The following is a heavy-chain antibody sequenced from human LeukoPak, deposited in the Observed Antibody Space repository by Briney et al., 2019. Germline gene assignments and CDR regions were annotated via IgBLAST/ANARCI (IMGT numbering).Heavy chain of an antibody. D-gene: IGHD1-20*01. Sequence: ASVKVSCKASGYSFTNYGISWVRQAPGQGLEWMGIINPSGGSTSYAQKFQGRVTMTRDMSTSTVYMELSSLRSEDTAVYYCARGTGITGTHWGQGTLVTVSS. CDR1: GYSFTNYG. CDR2: INPSGGST. J-gene: IGHJ4*02. V-gene: IGHV1-46*01. CDR3: ARGTGITGTH.